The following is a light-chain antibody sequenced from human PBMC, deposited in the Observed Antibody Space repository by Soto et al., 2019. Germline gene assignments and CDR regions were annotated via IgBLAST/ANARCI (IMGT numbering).Light chain of an antibody. CDR2: GAS. Sequence: IVLTKSPCTLSSSPGERSTLSCRSSQSVSTSNLAWYQQRPGQAPRLLIYGASRRATGIPDRFSGSGSGTDFTLTISRLEPEDFAVYYCQQYGSSPWTFGQVTRLEMK. CDR3: QQYGSSPWT. CDR1: QSVSTSN. V-gene: IGKV3-20*01. J-gene: IGKJ5*01.